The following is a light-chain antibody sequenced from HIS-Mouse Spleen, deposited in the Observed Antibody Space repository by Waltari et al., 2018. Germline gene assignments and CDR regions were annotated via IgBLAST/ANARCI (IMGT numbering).Light chain of an antibody. CDR3: CSYAGSYPVV. Sequence: QSALTQPRSVSRSPGQSVTISCPGTSSNVGGYNYVSWYQQHPGKAPKLMIYDVSKRPSGVPDRFSGSKSGNTASLTISGLQAEDEADYYCCSYAGSYPVVFGGGTKLTVL. CDR2: DVS. J-gene: IGLJ2*01. CDR1: SSNVGGYNY. V-gene: IGLV2-11*01.